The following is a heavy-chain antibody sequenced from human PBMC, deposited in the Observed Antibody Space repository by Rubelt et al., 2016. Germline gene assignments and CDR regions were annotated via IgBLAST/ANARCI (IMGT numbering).Heavy chain of an antibody. CDR3: AKNLKSGRSPTKDYYNMDV. CDR2: IYYSGST. D-gene: IGHD3-9*01. CDR1: GGSISSSSYY. V-gene: IGHV4-61*05. J-gene: IGHJ6*03. Sequence: QLQLQESGPGLVKPSETLSLTCTVSGGSISSSSYYWGWIRQPPGKGLEWIGYIYYSGSTNYNPSLMCRVTISVDTSKNQVSLRLSSVTAADMAVYYSAKNLKSGRSPTKDYYNMDVWGKGTTVTVSS.